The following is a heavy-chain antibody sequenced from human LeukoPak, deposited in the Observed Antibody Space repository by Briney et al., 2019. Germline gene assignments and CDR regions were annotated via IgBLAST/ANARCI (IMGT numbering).Heavy chain of an antibody. CDR3: AEDQKLQPFHY. D-gene: IGHD2-15*01. CDR1: GFTFNNYW. J-gene: IGHJ4*02. Sequence: GGSLRLSCVASGFTFNNYWMSWVRQAPGKGLEWISFIQFDGSDEFYADSVKGRFIISRDNSKNTLYLQMNSLRTEDTSVYYCAEDQKLQPFHYWGQGTLVTVSS. V-gene: IGHV3-30*02. CDR2: IQFDGSDE.